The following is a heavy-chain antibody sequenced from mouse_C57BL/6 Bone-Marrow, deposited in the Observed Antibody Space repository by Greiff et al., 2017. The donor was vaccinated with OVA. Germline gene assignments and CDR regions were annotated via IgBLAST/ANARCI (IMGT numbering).Heavy chain of an antibody. CDR1: GYSITSGYY. CDR2: ISYDGSN. CDR3: ARPHYYGYAMDY. D-gene: IGHD1-2*01. V-gene: IGHV3-6*01. Sequence: EVQLQESGPGLVKPSQSLSLTCSVTGYSITSGYYWNWIRQFPGNKLEWMGYISYDGSNNYNPSLKNRISITRDTSKNQFFLKLNSVTTEDTATYYCARPHYYGYAMDYWGQGTSVTVSS. J-gene: IGHJ4*01.